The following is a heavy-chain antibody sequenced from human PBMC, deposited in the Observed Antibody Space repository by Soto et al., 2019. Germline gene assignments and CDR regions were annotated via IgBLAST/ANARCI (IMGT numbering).Heavy chain of an antibody. V-gene: IGHV3-48*01. J-gene: IGHJ6*03. CDR2: ISSSSSTI. CDR3: ASPYYYYYMDV. CDR1: GFTFSSYS. Sequence: GGSLRLSCAASGFTFSSYSMNWVRQAPGKGLEWVSYISSSSSTIYYADSVKGRFTISGDNAENSLYLQMNSLRAEDTAVYYCASPYYYYYMDVWGKGTTVTVSS.